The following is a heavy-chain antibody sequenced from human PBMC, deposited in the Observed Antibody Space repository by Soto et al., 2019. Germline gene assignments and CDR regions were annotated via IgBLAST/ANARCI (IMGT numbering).Heavy chain of an antibody. J-gene: IGHJ5*01. V-gene: IGHV3-74*01. D-gene: IGHD2-21*01. Sequence: HGCSTKLARAACGVSVNSYGIHGVRKIPGKGLVWVARINGDGRSISYEDSVKGRFTISRDNAKNTLYLQMNSLRDEDTALYYCTRSYCGGGSCYGGFDLWGQGTFVP. CDR1: GVSVNSYG. CDR3: TRSYCGGGSCYGGFDL. CDR2: INGDGRSI.